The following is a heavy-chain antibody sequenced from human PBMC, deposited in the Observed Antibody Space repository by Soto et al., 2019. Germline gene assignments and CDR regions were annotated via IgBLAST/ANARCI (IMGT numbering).Heavy chain of an antibody. D-gene: IGHD3-3*01. J-gene: IGHJ6*02. CDR2: IYYSGSA. Sequence: QVQLQESGPGLVKPSETLSLTCTVSGYSVTSFSDYWGWIRQPPGKGREWIGYIYYSGSADYNHSHGSRVTISIDTSKNPFSLKLNSVTAADAAVYYCASGVGFGYYDSHLDLWGQGTTVTVSS. V-gene: IGHV4-61*01. CDR1: GYSVTSFSDY. CDR3: ASGVGFGYYDSHLDL.